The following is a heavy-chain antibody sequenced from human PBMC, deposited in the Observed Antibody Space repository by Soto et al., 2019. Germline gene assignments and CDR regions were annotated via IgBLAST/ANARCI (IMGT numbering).Heavy chain of an antibody. CDR3: ARYRTRAPLAFDI. D-gene: IGHD3-16*02. CDR2: MNPSGRNT. V-gene: IGHV1-8*02. J-gene: IGHJ3*02. Sequence: ASVKVSCKTSGYTFTSYHLHWVRQTSGQGLEWMGWMNPSGRNTGYTQKFQGRATFSWNTPTATAYMELTSLTSEDTAVYYCARYRTRAPLAFDIWGQGTMVTVSS. CDR1: GYTFTSYH.